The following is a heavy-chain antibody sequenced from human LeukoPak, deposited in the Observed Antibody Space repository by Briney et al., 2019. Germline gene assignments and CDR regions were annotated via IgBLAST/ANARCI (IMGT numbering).Heavy chain of an antibody. CDR1: GGSISSGGYS. CDR3: ARDSGYGMDV. CDR2: IYYSGST. D-gene: IGHD6-19*01. V-gene: IGHV4-31*03. J-gene: IGHJ6*02. Sequence: PSQTLSLTCTVSGGSISSGGYSWSWIRQHPGKGLEWIGYIYYSGSTYYNPSLKSRVTISVDTSKNQFSLKLSSVTAADTAVYYCARDSGYGMDVWGQGTTVTVSS.